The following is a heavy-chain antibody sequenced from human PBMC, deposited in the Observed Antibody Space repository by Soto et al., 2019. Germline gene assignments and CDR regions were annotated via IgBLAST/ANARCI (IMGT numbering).Heavy chain of an antibody. D-gene: IGHD2-8*01. CDR1: GGSISSSSYY. V-gene: IGHV4-39*01. CDR3: ARRGYYAISAFDI. CDR2: IYYSGST. Sequence: SETLSLTCTVSGGSISSSSYYWGWIRQPPGKGLEWIGSIYYSGSTYYNTSLKSRVTISVDTSKNKLSLKIRSVTASDTSVYYCARRGYYAISAFDIWGQGTMVTVS. J-gene: IGHJ3*02.